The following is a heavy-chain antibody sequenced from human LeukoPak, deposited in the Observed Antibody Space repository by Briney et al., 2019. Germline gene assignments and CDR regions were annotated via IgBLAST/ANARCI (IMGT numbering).Heavy chain of an antibody. CDR1: GLTFSSYE. CDR2: ISSSGSAI. CDR3: SRVFRGSSPPTRGY. Sequence: GGSLRLSCVASGLTFSSYEMIWVRQAPGKGLEWVSYISSSGSAIFYADSVKGRFTISRDNAKNSLYMQMNSLRAEDTAVYYCSRVFRGSSPPTRGYWGQGTLVTVSS. D-gene: IGHD1-26*01. J-gene: IGHJ4*02. V-gene: IGHV3-48*03.